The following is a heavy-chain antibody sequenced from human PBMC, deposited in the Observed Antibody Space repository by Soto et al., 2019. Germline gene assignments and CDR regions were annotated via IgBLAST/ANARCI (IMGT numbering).Heavy chain of an antibody. Sequence: SETLSLTCTVSGGSISSGSFYWGWIRQPPGKGLEWIGSIYYTRNTYYNPSLKSRVTISVDSSKNQFSLKLSSVTAADTAVYYCARHWEQWLGYIDYWGQGTLVTSPQ. V-gene: IGHV4-39*01. CDR2: IYYTRNT. D-gene: IGHD6-19*01. CDR3: ARHWEQWLGYIDY. CDR1: GGSISSGSFY. J-gene: IGHJ4*02.